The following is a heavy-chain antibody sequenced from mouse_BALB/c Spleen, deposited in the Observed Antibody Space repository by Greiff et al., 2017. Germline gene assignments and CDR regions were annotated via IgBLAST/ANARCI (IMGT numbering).Heavy chain of an antibody. CDR3: VRQYGNYGWFAY. J-gene: IGHJ3*01. Sequence: EVQGVESGGGLVQPKGSLKLSCAASGFTFNTYAMNWVRQAPGKGLEWVARIRSKSNNYATYYADSVKDRFTISRDDSQSMLYLQMNNLKTEDTAMYYCVRQYGNYGWFAYWGQGTLVTVSA. CDR1: GFTFNTYA. D-gene: IGHD2-10*02. CDR2: IRSKSNNYAT. V-gene: IGHV10-1*02.